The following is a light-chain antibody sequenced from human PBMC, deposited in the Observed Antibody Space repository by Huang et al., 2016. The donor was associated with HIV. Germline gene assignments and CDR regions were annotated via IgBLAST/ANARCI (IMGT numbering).Light chain of an antibody. J-gene: IGKJ3*01. V-gene: IGKV3-15*01. CDR2: AAS. CDR3: QQYNDFRST. CDR1: QIVSSH. Sequence: ETVMTQSPVTLSVSPGDRASLSCRSSQIVSSHLAWYQQKPGQAPRLLIYAASTRATGVPARFSGSGAGTEFTLTISTVQSEDSAVYYCQQYNDFRSTFGPGTRVEIK.